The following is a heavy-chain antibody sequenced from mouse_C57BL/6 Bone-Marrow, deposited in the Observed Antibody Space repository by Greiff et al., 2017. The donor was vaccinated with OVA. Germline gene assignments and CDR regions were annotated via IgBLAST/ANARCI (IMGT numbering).Heavy chain of an antibody. CDR2: IYPGSGNT. D-gene: IGHD6-2*01. CDR3: ARLVAVYFDY. V-gene: IGHV1-76*01. Sequence: QVQLKESGAELVRPGASVKLSCKASGYTFTDYYINWVKQRPGQGLVWIARIYPGSGNTYYNEKFKGKATLTTEKSSSTAYMQLSSLTSEDSAVYFCARLVAVYFDYWGQGTTLTVSS. CDR1: GYTFTDYY. J-gene: IGHJ2*01.